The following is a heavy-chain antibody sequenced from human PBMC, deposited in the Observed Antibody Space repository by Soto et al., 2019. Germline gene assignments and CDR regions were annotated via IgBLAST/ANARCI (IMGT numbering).Heavy chain of an antibody. D-gene: IGHD2-15*01. CDR2: ISYDGSNK. CDR3: AKDRGYCSGGSCYQNYYYYGMDL. V-gene: IGHV3-30*18. Sequence: QVQLVESGGGVVQPGRSLRLSCAASGFTFSSYGMHWVRQAPGKGLEWVAVISYDGSNKYYADAVKGRFTISRDNSKNLLYLQMNSLRAEETAVYYCAKDRGYCSGGSCYQNYYYYGMDLWGQGTTVTVSS. CDR1: GFTFSSYG. J-gene: IGHJ6*02.